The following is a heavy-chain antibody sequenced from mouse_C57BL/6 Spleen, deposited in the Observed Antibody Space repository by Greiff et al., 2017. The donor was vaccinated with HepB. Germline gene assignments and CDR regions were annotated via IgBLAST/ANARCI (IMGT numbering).Heavy chain of an antibody. CDR3: ARGYYGSSLYYYAMDY. Sequence: QVQLKQSGAELARPGASVKLSCKASGYTFTSYGISWVKQRTGQGLEWIGEIYPRSGNTYYNEKFKGKATLTADKSSSTAYMELRSLTSEDSAVYFCARGYYGSSLYYYAMDYWGQGTSVTVSS. CDR2: IYPRSGNT. V-gene: IGHV1-81*01. D-gene: IGHD1-1*01. J-gene: IGHJ4*01. CDR1: GYTFTSYG.